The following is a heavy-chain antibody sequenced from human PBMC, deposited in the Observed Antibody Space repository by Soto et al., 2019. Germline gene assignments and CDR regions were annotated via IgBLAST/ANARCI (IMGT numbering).Heavy chain of an antibody. D-gene: IGHD2-8*01. V-gene: IGHV3-30*10. CDR2: ISYDGSNK. CDR1: GFTFNDYD. CDR3: ARDFPNYFFDY. J-gene: IGHJ4*02. Sequence: PGGSLRLSCAASGFTFNDYDMHWVRQAPGKGLEWVSFISYDGSNKYYTDSVKGRFTISRDNSKNTLYLQMNSLRPEDTAVYSCARDFPNYFFDYWGQGALVTV.